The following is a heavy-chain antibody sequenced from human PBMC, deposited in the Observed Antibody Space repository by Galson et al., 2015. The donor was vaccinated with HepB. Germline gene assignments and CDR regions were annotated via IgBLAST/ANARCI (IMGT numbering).Heavy chain of an antibody. CDR3: ARGVFRYNWNPGWFDS. D-gene: IGHD1-20*01. J-gene: IGHJ5*01. Sequence: SVKVSCKASGYTFTGYYIHWVRQAPGQGLEWVGWINPDRGGTNYAQKFQGRVTMTRDTSVSTTYMELRRLRSDDTAVFFCARGVFRYNWNPGWFDSWGQGTLVTVSS. V-gene: IGHV1-2*02. CDR1: GYTFTGYY. CDR2: INPDRGGT.